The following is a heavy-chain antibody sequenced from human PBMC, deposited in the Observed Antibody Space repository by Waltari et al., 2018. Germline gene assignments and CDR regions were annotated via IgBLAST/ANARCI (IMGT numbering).Heavy chain of an antibody. CDR1: GVSFSGYY. D-gene: IGHD2-15*01. J-gene: IGHJ4*02. CDR2: INHSGST. CDR3: ARGGSRGYCSGGSCYSVS. V-gene: IGHV4-34*01. Sequence: QVQLQQWGAGLLKPSETLSLTCAVYGVSFSGYYWSWIRQPPGQGLEWIGEINHSGSTNYNPSLKSRVTISVDTSKNQCSLKLSSVTAADTAVYYCARGGSRGYCSGGSCYSVSWGQGTLVTVSS.